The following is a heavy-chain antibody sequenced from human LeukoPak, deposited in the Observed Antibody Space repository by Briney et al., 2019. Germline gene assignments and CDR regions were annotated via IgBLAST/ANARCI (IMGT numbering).Heavy chain of an antibody. CDR1: GGSISSYY. J-gene: IGHJ4*02. CDR2: IYTSGST. V-gene: IGHV4-4*07. D-gene: IGHD6-19*01. Sequence: PSETLSLTCTVSGGSISSYYWSWIRQPAGKGLEWIGRIYTSGSTNYNPSLKSRVTMSVDTSKNQFSLKLSSVTAADTAVYYCARDLPSRIAVAGASGDFDYWGQGTLVTVSS. CDR3: ARDLPSRIAVAGASGDFDY.